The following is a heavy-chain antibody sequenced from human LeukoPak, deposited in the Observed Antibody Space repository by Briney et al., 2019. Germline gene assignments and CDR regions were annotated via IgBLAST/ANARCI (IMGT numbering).Heavy chain of an antibody. J-gene: IGHJ5*02. CDR3: AKGGSGSYYWFDL. D-gene: IGHD3-10*01. CDR1: GFTFDDYA. V-gene: IGHV3-9*01. CDR2: ISWNSGSI. Sequence: PGRSLRLSCAASGFTFDDYAMHWVQQAPGKGLEWVSGISWNSGSIGYADSVKGRFTISRDNAKNSLYLQMNSLRAEDTALYYCAKGGSGSYYWFDLWGQGTLVTVSS.